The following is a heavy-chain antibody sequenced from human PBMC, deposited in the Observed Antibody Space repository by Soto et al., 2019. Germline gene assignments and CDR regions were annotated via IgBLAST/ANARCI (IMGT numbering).Heavy chain of an antibody. CDR1: SGSFSGYY. Sequence: SETLSLTCSIYSGSFSGYYWSWIRQPPGKGLEWIGEISQSGNTNYSPSLKSRVSISIDTSKKQFSLNLASVSAADTAVYYCARAPKVSGSSQTRPDFWGQGTLVTVAS. V-gene: IGHV4-34*01. CDR3: ARAPKVSGSSQTRPDF. J-gene: IGHJ4*02. CDR2: ISQSGNT. D-gene: IGHD6-6*01.